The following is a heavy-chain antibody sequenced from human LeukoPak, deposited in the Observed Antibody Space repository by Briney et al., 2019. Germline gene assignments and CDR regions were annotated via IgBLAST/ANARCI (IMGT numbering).Heavy chain of an antibody. CDR3: ARIDYYGSGSYYYYYYMDV. Sequence: GGSLRLSCAASGFTVSSSYMSWVRQAPGKGLEWVSVIYSGGSTYYSDSVKGRFTISRDNSKNTLYLQMNSLRAEDTAVYYCARIDYYGSGSYYYYYYMDVWGKGTTVTVSS. CDR2: IYSGGST. D-gene: IGHD3-10*01. J-gene: IGHJ6*03. V-gene: IGHV3-66*01. CDR1: GFTVSSSY.